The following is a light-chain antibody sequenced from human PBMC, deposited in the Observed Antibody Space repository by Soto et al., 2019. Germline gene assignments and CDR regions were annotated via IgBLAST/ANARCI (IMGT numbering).Light chain of an antibody. V-gene: IGKV3-15*01. J-gene: IGKJ1*01. CDR3: QQYDNLPRT. CDR1: ESVSNN. Sequence: EIVMTQSPATLSASPGERATLSCRASESVSNNLAWYQQKPGQAPRLLIYGASTRATGIPARFSGSGSGTEFTLTISSLQSEDFAVYYCQQYDNLPRTFGQGTKVEIK. CDR2: GAS.